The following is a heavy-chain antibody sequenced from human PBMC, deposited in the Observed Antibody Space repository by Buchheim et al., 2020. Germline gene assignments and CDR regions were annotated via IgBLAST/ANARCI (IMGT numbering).Heavy chain of an antibody. D-gene: IGHD3-3*01. CDR2: ISYDGSNK. V-gene: IGHV3-30-3*01. CDR3: AREGYDFWSGYPRRAYYFDY. J-gene: IGHJ4*02. Sequence: QVQLVESGGGVVQPGRSLRLSCAASGFTFSSYAMHWVRQAPGKGLEWVAVISYDGSNKYYADSVKGRFTISRDNSKNTLYLQMNSLRAEDTAVYYCAREGYDFWSGYPRRAYYFDYWGQGTL. CDR1: GFTFSSYA.